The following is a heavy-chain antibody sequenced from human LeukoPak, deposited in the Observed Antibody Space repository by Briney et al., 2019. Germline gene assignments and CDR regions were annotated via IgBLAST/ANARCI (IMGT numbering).Heavy chain of an antibody. J-gene: IGHJ3*02. D-gene: IGHD4/OR15-4a*01. V-gene: IGHV3-23*01. CDR3: AKEEESCYGDQCSFDI. CDR1: GFTFSSSA. Sequence: GRSLRLSCAAAGFTFSSSAMRWVRQAPGEGLELVSAISVSAGSTYYADSVKGRYNISRDNTKNTLYVQKKSLRAEDTAVYYWAKEEESCYGDQCSFDIWGQGTMVTVSS. CDR2: ISVSAGST.